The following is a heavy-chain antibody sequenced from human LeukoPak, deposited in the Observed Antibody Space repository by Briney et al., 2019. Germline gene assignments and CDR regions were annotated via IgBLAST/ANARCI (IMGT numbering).Heavy chain of an antibody. J-gene: IGHJ4*02. CDR1: GGSISSSDYY. V-gene: IGHV4-39*01. D-gene: IGHD3-22*01. CDR3: ATPGYYYDSSGYSPFDY. Sequence: PSETLSLTCTVSGGSISSSDYYWGWIRQPPGKGLEWIGSIYYTGGTYYNPSLESRVTICVDTSKNQFSLKLSSVTAAHTAMYYCATPGYYYDSSGYSPFDYWGQGTLVSVSS. CDR2: IYYTGGT.